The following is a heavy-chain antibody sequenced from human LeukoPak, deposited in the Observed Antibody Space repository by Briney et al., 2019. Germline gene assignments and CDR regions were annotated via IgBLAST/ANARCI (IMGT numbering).Heavy chain of an antibody. CDR2: INPNSGGT. V-gene: IGHV1-2*02. Sequence: ASVKVSCKASRYTFTGYYMHWVRQAPGQGLEWMGWINPNSGGTNYAQKFQGRVTMTRDTSISTAYMELSRLTSDDTAVYYCARDPDNPRYNPRGYYMDVWGKGTTVTISS. CDR3: ARDPDNPRYNPRGYYMDV. J-gene: IGHJ6*03. CDR1: RYTFTGYY. D-gene: IGHD1-1*01.